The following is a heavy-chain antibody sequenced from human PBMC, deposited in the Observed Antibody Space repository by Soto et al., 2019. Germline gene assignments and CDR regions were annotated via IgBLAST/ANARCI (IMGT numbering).Heavy chain of an antibody. CDR2: TYYSGYT. CDR3: AREWSALDF. V-gene: IGHV4-59*11. D-gene: IGHD2-15*01. J-gene: IGHJ4*02. Sequence: SEALSLTCTVSGASNRDHKCHWIRQPPGMGLERIGYTYYSGYTSYNPSLKSRITISVDTSKNQFSLTLNSVTAADTAVYYCAREWSALDFWGQGTLVPVSS. CDR1: GASNRDHK.